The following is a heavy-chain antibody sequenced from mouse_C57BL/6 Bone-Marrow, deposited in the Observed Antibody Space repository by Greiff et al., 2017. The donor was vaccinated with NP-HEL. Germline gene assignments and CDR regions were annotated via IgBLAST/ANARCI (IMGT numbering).Heavy chain of an antibody. CDR1: GYTFTSYW. CDR3: ARDYYGSSYGFAY. J-gene: IGHJ3*01. CDR2: IDPSDSET. Sequence: QVQLQQPGAELVRPGSSVKLSCKASGYTFTSYWMHWVKQRPIQGLEWIGNIDPSDSETHYNQKFKDKATLTVDKSSSTAYMQLSSLTSEDSAVYYCARDYYGSSYGFAYWAKGLWSLSLQ. D-gene: IGHD1-1*01. V-gene: IGHV1-52*01.